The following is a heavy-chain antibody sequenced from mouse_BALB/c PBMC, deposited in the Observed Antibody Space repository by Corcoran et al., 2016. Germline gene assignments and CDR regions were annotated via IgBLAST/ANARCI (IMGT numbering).Heavy chain of an antibody. CDR2: INPNNGGT. D-gene: IGHD1-1*01. CDR1: GYTFTDYN. V-gene: IGHV1-18*01. J-gene: IGHJ2*01. CDR3: ARWDGSYDFDY. Sequence: EGLLQQSGHERVKPGSSVKIPCKASGYTFTDYNIDWVKQSHGKSLEWIGDINPNNGGTIYNQKFKGKATLTVDKSSSTAYLELRSLTSEDTAVYYCARWDGSYDFDYWGQGTTLTVSS.